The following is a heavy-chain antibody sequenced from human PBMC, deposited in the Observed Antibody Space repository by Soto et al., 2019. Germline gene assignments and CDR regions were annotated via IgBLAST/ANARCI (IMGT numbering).Heavy chain of an antibody. J-gene: IGHJ2*01. Sequence: PGGSLRLSCAASGFTFSSYAMSWVRQAPGKGLQWVSGISGSGDSTYYADSVKGRFTISRDNSKNTLYLQMNSLRAEDTAVYYCAKDPDYGDPHWYFDLWGRGTLVTVSS. V-gene: IGHV3-23*01. D-gene: IGHD4-17*01. CDR3: AKDPDYGDPHWYFDL. CDR1: GFTFSSYA. CDR2: ISGSGDST.